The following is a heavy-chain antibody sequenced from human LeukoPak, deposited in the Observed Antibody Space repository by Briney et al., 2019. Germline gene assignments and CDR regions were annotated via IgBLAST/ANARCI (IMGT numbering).Heavy chain of an antibody. D-gene: IGHD3-22*01. CDR1: GGSFSGYY. V-gene: IGHV4-34*01. J-gene: IGHJ4*02. Sequence: SETLSLTCAVYGGSFSGYYWSWIRQPPGKGLEWIGEINHSGSTNYNPSLKSRVTISVDTSKNQFSLKLSSVTAADTAVYYCARGVLAYYDSSGYFGYWGQGTLVTVSS. CDR3: ARGVLAYYDSSGYFGY. CDR2: INHSGST.